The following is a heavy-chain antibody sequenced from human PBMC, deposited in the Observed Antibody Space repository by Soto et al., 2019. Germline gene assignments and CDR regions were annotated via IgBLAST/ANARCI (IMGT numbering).Heavy chain of an antibody. J-gene: IGHJ6*02. CDR2: IYSGGST. V-gene: IGHV3-53*01. Sequence: PGGSLRLSCAASGLTVSSNYMSWVRQAPGKGLEWVSVIYSGGSTYYADSVKGRFTISRDNSKNTLYLQMNSLRAEDTAVYYCARDLAPYYNSSGYYPQRRGMDVWGQGTTVTVSS. CDR3: ARDLAPYYNSSGYYPQRRGMDV. CDR1: GLTVSSNY. D-gene: IGHD3-22*01.